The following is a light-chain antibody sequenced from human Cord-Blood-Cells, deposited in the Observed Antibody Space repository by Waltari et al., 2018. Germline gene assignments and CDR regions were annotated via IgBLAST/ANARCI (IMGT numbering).Light chain of an antibody. Sequence: QSALTQPASVSGSPGQSITISCTGTSRHVGGYNYVSWYQQHPGKAPKLMIYDVSNRPSGVSNRFSGSKSGNTASLTISGLQAEDEADYYCSSYTSSSTLVFGTGTKVTVL. V-gene: IGLV2-14*03. CDR2: DVS. CDR1: SRHVGGYNY. CDR3: SSYTSSSTLV. J-gene: IGLJ1*01.